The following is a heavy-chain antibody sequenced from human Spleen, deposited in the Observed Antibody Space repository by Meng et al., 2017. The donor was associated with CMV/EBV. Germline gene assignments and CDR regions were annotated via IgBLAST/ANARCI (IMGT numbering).Heavy chain of an antibody. CDR3: ARSEEGYCSATSCYIGWFDP. D-gene: IGHD2-2*02. Sequence: TNSNMHWVRQAPGKGLEWVAVISHDGSTQYYAESVKGRFTISSDRSKTMVYLQMNSLRPEDTATYYCARSEEGYCSATSCYIGWFDPWGQGTLVTVSS. CDR1: TNSN. J-gene: IGHJ5*02. V-gene: IGHV3-30*04. CDR2: ISHDGSTQ.